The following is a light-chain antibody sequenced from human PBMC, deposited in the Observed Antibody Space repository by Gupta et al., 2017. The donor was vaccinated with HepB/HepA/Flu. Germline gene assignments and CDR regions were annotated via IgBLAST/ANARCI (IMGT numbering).Light chain of an antibody. J-gene: IGLJ2*01. CDR1: KLGNKY. CDR3: QAWDNNNVV. V-gene: IGLV3-1*01. CDR2: EDS. Sequence: SYELIQPPSVSVSPGQTASITCSGDKLGNKYASWYQQKPGQSPALVIYEDSKRPSGVPARFSGSNSGNTATLTISGTQAMDEADYFCQAWDNNNVVFGGGTKLTVL.